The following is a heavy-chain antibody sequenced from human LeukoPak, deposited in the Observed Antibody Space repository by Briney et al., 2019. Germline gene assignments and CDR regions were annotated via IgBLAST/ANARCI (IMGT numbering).Heavy chain of an antibody. CDR2: ISSSGSYT. Sequence: AGGSLRLSCAAPGFTFSDYYMSWIRQAPGKGLEWVSYISSSGSYTNYADSVKGRFTISRDNAKNSLYLQMNSLRAEDTAVYYCARDMVVAARGGMDVWGQGTTVTVSS. J-gene: IGHJ6*02. CDR3: ARDMVVAARGGMDV. CDR1: GFTFSDYY. V-gene: IGHV3-11*06. D-gene: IGHD2-15*01.